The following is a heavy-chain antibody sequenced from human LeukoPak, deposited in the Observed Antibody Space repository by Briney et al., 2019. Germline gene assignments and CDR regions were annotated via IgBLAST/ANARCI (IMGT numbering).Heavy chain of an antibody. CDR3: ARSQDDFSGWPFDY. Sequence: SETLSLTCTVSGGSFSIYYWSWIRQPAGKGLEYIGRIYTSGSTNYNPSLKSRVTMSVDTSKNQFSLKLSSVTAADTAVYYCARSQDDFSGWPFDYWGQGTLVTVSS. CDR1: GGSFSIYY. D-gene: IGHD6-19*01. J-gene: IGHJ4*02. CDR2: IYTSGST. V-gene: IGHV4-4*07.